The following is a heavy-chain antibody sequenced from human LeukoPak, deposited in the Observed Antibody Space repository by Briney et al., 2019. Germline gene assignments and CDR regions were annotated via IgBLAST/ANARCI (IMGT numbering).Heavy chain of an antibody. CDR1: GGSFRGYY. Sequence: SETLSLTCAVYGGSFRGYYWSWIRQPPGKGLEWIGEINHSGSTNYNPSLKSRVTISVDTSKNQFSLKLSSVTAADTAVYYCARRRWIVVVPNWFDPWGQGTLVTVSS. CDR3: ARRRWIVVVPNWFDP. CDR2: INHSGST. D-gene: IGHD3-22*01. V-gene: IGHV4-34*01. J-gene: IGHJ5*02.